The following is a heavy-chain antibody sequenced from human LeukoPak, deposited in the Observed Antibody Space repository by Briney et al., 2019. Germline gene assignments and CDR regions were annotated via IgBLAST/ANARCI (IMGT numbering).Heavy chain of an antibody. CDR2: IYYSGST. D-gene: IGHD3-3*01. CDR1: GGPFTGYY. CDR3: ARLARLSITIFGVVAGRTYFQH. Sequence: SETLSLTCAVSGGPFTGYYWTWIRQPPGKGLEWIGSIYYSGSTYYNPSLKSRVTISVDTSKNQFSLKLSSVTAADTAVYYCARLARLSITIFGVVAGRTYFQHWGQGTLVTVSS. J-gene: IGHJ1*01. V-gene: IGHV4-59*05.